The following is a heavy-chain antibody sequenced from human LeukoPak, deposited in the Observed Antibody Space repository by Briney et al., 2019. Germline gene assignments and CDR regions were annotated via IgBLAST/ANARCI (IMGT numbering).Heavy chain of an antibody. CDR2: IDSDGSRI. CDR3: AGGRDRSSLYFDS. V-gene: IGHV3-74*01. J-gene: IGHJ4*02. Sequence: GGSLRLSCAASGFTFSTYWMHWVRQAPGKGLVWVSRIDSDGSRISHGDSVKGRFTISRDNAKNTLYLQMNSLRAEDTAVYYCAGGRDRSSLYFDSWGQGTLVTVSS. CDR1: GFTFSTYW. D-gene: IGHD5-24*01.